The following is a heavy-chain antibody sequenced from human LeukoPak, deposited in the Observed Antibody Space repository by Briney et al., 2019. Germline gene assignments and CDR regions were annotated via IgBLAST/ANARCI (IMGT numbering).Heavy chain of an antibody. CDR1: GGTFSSYA. D-gene: IGHD3-3*01. V-gene: IGHV3-23*01. CDR3: AKATYYEY. Sequence: ASVKVSCKASGGTFSSYAMSWVRQAPGKGLEWVSAISGSGGITYYADSVKGRFTISRDNSKNTLYLQMNSLRAEDTAVYYCAKATYYEYWGQGTLVTVSS. CDR2: ISGSGGIT. J-gene: IGHJ4*02.